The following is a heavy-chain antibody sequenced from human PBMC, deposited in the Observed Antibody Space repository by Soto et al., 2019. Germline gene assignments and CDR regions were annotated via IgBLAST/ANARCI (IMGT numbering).Heavy chain of an antibody. D-gene: IGHD6-19*01. CDR2: IIPILGIA. Sequence: SVKVSCKASGGTFSSYTISWVRQAPGQGLEWMGRIIPILGIANYAQKFQGRVTITADKSTSTAYMELSSLRSEDTAVYYCARDLPIAVAGTGAFDIWGQGTMVTVSS. CDR1: GGTFSSYT. J-gene: IGHJ3*02. V-gene: IGHV1-69*04. CDR3: ARDLPIAVAGTGAFDI.